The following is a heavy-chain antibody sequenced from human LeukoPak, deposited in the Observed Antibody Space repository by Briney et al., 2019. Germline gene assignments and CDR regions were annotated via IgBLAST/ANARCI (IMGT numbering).Heavy chain of an antibody. CDR2: ISYDGSNK. J-gene: IGHJ4*02. CDR1: GFTFSSYA. Sequence: PGRSLRLSCAAPGFTFSSYAMHWVRQAPGKGLEWVAVISYDGSNKYYADSVKGRFTISRDNSKNTLYLQMNSLRAEDTAVYYCARESPGYYDILTGLPEGYFDYWGQGTLVTVSS. D-gene: IGHD3-9*01. CDR3: ARESPGYYDILTGLPEGYFDY. V-gene: IGHV3-30-3*01.